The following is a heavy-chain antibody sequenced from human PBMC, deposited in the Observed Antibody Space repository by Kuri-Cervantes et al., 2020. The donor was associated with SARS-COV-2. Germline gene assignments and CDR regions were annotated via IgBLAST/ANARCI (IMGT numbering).Heavy chain of an antibody. Sequence: SVKVSCKASGYPFTDYYMHWVRQAPGQGLEWMGWINPNSGGTNYAQKFQGRVTMTRDTSISTAYMELSRLRSDDTAVYYCARSRGESSTWYYFDYWGQGTLVTVSS. V-gene: IGHV1-2*02. CDR1: GYPFTDYY. D-gene: IGHD6-13*01. CDR3: ARSRGESSTWYYFDY. J-gene: IGHJ4*02. CDR2: INPNSGGT.